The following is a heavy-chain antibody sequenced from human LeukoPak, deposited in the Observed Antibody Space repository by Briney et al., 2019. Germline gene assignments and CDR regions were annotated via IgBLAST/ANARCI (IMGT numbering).Heavy chain of an antibody. CDR2: IYTSGST. V-gene: IGHV4-4*09. CDR3: ARGSYYYYYMDV. D-gene: IGHD2-15*01. CDR1: GGSISSYY. Sequence: PSETLSLTCTVSGGSISSYYWSWIRQPPGKGLEWIGYIYTSGSTNHNPSLKSRVTISVDTSKNQFSLKLSSVTAADTAVYYCARGSYYYYYMDVWGKGTTVTVSS. J-gene: IGHJ6*03.